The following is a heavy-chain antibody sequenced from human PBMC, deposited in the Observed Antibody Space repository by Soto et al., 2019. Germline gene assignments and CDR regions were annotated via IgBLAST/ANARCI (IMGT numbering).Heavy chain of an antibody. Sequence: GGSLRLSCAASGFTFGNFAMSWVRQAPGKGLEWVSAITGGGGSTYYTDSAKGRFNISRDHSKNTVNLQMNSLRAEDTAVYYCVKRKDGAPDVWGQGTTVTVSS. CDR3: VKRKDGAPDV. CDR2: ITGGGGST. J-gene: IGHJ6*02. CDR1: GFTFGNFA. V-gene: IGHV3-23*01. D-gene: IGHD1-26*01.